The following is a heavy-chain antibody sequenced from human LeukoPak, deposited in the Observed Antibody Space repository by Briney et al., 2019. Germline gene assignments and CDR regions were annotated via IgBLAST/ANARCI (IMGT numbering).Heavy chain of an antibody. CDR3: ARGGHDPGIPFDI. CDR2: ISSSSSYI. V-gene: IGHV3-21*01. J-gene: IGHJ3*02. Sequence: GGSLRLSCAASGFTFSSYSMNWVRQAPGKGLEWVSSISSSSSYIYYADSVKGRFTISRDNAKNSLYLQMNSLRADDTAVYYCARGGHDPGIPFDIWGQGTMVTVSS. CDR1: GFTFSSYS. D-gene: IGHD1-1*01.